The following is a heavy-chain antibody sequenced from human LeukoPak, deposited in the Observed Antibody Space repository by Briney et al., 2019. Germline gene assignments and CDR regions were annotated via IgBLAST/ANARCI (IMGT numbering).Heavy chain of an antibody. CDR1: GGTFSSYA. CDR2: NIPIFGTA. Sequence: AAVKVSCKASGGTFSSYAISWVRQATGQGLEWMGGNIPIFGTANYAQKFQGRVTITADESTSIAYMELSSLRSEDTVVYYCAKGPKLGDGFHCDSWGQGTLVTVSS. V-gene: IGHV1-69*13. D-gene: IGHD5-24*01. CDR3: AKGPKLGDGFHCDS. J-gene: IGHJ4*02.